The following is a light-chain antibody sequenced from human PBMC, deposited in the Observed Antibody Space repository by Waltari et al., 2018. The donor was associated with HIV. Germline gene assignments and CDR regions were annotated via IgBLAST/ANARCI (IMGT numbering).Light chain of an antibody. CDR3: AAWDDSLNGVV. CDR1: SSNIGSNT. CDR2: TNN. V-gene: IGLV1-44*01. J-gene: IGLJ2*01. Sequence: QSVLAQPPSASGTPGQRVTISCSGSSSNIGSNTVNWYQQLPGTAPKLIIYTNNQRPSGVPSRFPGSKSVTSASLASSGLQSEDEADYYCAAWDDSLNGVVFGGGTKLTVL.